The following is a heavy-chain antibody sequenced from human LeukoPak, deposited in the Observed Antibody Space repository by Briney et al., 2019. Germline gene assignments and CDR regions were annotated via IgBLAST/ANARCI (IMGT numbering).Heavy chain of an antibody. CDR2: IKQDGTAK. D-gene: IGHD4-17*01. Sequence: GGSLRLSCAASGLSLSSYWMTWVRQAPGKGLQWVASIKQDGTAKYYVDSVKGRFTISRDNAKNSLYLQMNSLRAEDTAVYYCAREENGGEYDDGFDIWGQGTMVTVSS. CDR3: AREENGGEYDDGFDI. V-gene: IGHV3-7*03. CDR1: GLSLSSYW. J-gene: IGHJ3*02.